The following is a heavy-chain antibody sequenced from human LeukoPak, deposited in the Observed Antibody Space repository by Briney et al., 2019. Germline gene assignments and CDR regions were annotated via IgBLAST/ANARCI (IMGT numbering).Heavy chain of an antibody. J-gene: IGHJ6*02. CDR2: MNPNSGNT. Sequence: GASVKVSCKASGYTFTSYDINWVRQATGQGLEWMGWMNPNSGNTGYAQKFQGRVTMTRNTSIGTAYMELSSLRSEDTAVYYCARGSTIAARRAPLLDYYYYGMDVWGQGTTVTVSS. CDR1: GYTFTSYD. D-gene: IGHD6-6*01. V-gene: IGHV1-8*01. CDR3: ARGSTIAARRAPLLDYYYYGMDV.